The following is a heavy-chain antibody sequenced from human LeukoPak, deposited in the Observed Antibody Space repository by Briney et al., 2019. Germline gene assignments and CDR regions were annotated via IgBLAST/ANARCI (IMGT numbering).Heavy chain of an antibody. J-gene: IGHJ4*02. CDR1: GYTFTSYY. D-gene: IGHD6-19*01. CDR2: INPSGGST. V-gene: IGHV1-46*01. CDR3: AREEGSIAVAGLIDY. Sequence: ASVKVSCKASGYTFTSYYMHWVRQAPGQGLEWMGIINPSGGSTSYAQKFQGRVTMTRDTSTSTVYMELSSLRSEDTAVYYCAREEGSIAVAGLIDYWGQGTLVTVSS.